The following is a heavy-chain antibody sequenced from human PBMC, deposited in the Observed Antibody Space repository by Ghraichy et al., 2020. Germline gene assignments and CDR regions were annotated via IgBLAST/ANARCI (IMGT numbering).Heavy chain of an antibody. CDR1: EFSFSNYS. J-gene: IGHJ4*02. CDR2: INGGSGTI. CDR3: ARVGSCSGGNCYGFDY. Sequence: GGSLRLSCVASEFSFSNYSMSWVRQAPGKGLDWVSYINGGSGTIYYSDSVKGRFTISRDNAKNSLYLQMSGLRDEDTAVYYCARVGSCSGGNCYGFDYWGQGILVTVSS. D-gene: IGHD2-15*01. V-gene: IGHV3-48*02.